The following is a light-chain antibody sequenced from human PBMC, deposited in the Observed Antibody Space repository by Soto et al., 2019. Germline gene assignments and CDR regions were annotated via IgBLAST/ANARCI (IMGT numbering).Light chain of an antibody. Sequence: VFTRSTGTLSLSPRERASLCCRASQRPGSSNLAWYQQKPGQAPRLLIYGASSRATGIPDRFSGSGSGTDFTLTISSLEPEDFAVYYCQQYGSSGTFGQGTKVDVK. CDR3: QQYGSSGT. CDR1: QRPGSSN. V-gene: IGKV3-20*01. CDR2: GAS. J-gene: IGKJ1*01.